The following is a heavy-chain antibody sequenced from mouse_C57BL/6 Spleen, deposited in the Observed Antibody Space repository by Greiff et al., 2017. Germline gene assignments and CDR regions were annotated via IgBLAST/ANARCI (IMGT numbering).Heavy chain of an antibody. D-gene: IGHD2-3*01. CDR2: IYPGSGNT. CDR1: GYNFTSYY. CDR3: AGSDGYYWYFEV. Sequence: QVQLQQSGPELVKPGASVKLSCTASGYNFTSYYIHWVKQRPGQGLEWIGWIYPGSGNTKYNEKFKGKATLTADTSSSTAYMQLSSLTSEDSAVYYCAGSDGYYWYFEVWGTGTTVTVSS. J-gene: IGHJ1*03. V-gene: IGHV1-66*01.